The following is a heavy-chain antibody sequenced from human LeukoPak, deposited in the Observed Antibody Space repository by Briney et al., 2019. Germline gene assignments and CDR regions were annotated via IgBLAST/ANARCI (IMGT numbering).Heavy chain of an antibody. Sequence: GRSLRLSCTVSGFTVSSNSMSWVRQAPGKGLEWVSFIYSDNTHYSDSVKGRFTISRDNSKNTLYLQMNSLRAEDTAVYYCARGPSGYHNTGGQGTLVTVSS. V-gene: IGHV3-53*01. CDR3: ARGPSGYHNT. CDR2: IYSDNT. CDR1: GFTVSSNS. D-gene: IGHD5-12*01. J-gene: IGHJ4*02.